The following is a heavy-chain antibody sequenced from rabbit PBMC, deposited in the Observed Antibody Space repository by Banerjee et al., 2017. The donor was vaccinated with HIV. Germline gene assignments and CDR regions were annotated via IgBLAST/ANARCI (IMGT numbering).Heavy chain of an antibody. Sequence: EESGGDLVKPEGSLTLTCTASGFSFSGSYWISWVRQAPGKGPEWIACIYIGDGNTFYASWAKGRFTISKTSSTTVTLQMTSLTAADTATYFCAREDAGYGAYVLWGPGTLVTVS. D-gene: IGHD6-1*01. CDR2: IYIGDGNT. CDR3: AREDAGYGAYVL. V-gene: IGHV1S45*01. J-gene: IGHJ4*01. CDR1: GFSFSGSYW.